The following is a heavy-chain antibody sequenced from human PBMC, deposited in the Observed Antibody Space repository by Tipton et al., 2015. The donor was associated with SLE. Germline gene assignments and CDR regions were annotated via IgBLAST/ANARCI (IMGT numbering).Heavy chain of an antibody. J-gene: IGHJ4*02. V-gene: IGHV4-39*07. CDR3: ARALNPRGNFDY. Sequence: VTISVDTSKNQISLKLSSVTAADTAVYYCARALNPRGNFDYWGQGTLVTVSS. D-gene: IGHD6-13*01.